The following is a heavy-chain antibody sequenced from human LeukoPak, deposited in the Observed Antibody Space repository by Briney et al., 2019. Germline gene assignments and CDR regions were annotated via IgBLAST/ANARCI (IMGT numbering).Heavy chain of an antibody. CDR1: GFTFSSYA. CDR2: ISGSGDTT. Sequence: GSLRLSCAASGFTFSSYAMNWVRQAPGKGLEWVSFISGSGDTTYYADSVKGRFTVSRDSSKNTLYLQMNSLRAEDTAVYYCAKSRGESRGASNYWGQGTLVTVSS. CDR3: AKSRGESRGASNY. J-gene: IGHJ4*02. V-gene: IGHV3-23*01. D-gene: IGHD1-26*01.